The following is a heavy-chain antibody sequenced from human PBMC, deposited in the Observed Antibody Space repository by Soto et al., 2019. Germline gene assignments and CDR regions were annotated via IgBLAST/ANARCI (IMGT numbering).Heavy chain of an antibody. V-gene: IGHV3-7*01. CDR2: IKQDGSEK. J-gene: IGHJ6*03. CDR3: ARVGNYDFWSGELYGPVDYYYMDV. Sequence: GGSLRLSCAASGFTFSSYWMSWVRQAPGKGLEWVANIKQDGSEKYYVDSVKGRFTISRDNAKNSLYLQMNSLRAEDTAVYYCARVGNYDFWSGELYGPVDYYYMDVWGKGTTVTVSS. D-gene: IGHD3-3*01. CDR1: GFTFSSYW.